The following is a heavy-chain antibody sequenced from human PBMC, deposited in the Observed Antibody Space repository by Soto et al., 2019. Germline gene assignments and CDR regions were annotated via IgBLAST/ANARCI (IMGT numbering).Heavy chain of an antibody. J-gene: IGHJ1*01. Sequence: GGSLRLSCAASGFTFDDYAMHWVRQVPGKGLEWVSGINWNSGSIGYADSVKGRFAISRDNAKNSLHLQMNSLRAEDTAFYYCVKDESINWYSGHFRHWGQGTLGTVSS. CDR2: INWNSGSI. CDR3: VKDESINWYSGHFRH. D-gene: IGHD6-13*01. CDR1: GFTFDDYA. V-gene: IGHV3-9*01.